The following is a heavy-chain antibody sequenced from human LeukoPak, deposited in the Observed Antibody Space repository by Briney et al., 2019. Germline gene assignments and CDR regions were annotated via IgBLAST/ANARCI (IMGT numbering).Heavy chain of an antibody. CDR3: ASPLQWPVRGVYSY. J-gene: IGHJ4*02. CDR1: GFTFSSYW. V-gene: IGHV3-74*01. CDR2: INSDGSST. Sequence: GGSLRLSCAASGFTFSSYWMHWVRQAPGKGLVWVSRINSDGSSTSYADSVKGRFTISRDNAKNTLYLQMNSLRAEDTAVYYCASPLQWPVRGVYSYWGQGTLVTVSS. D-gene: IGHD6-19*01.